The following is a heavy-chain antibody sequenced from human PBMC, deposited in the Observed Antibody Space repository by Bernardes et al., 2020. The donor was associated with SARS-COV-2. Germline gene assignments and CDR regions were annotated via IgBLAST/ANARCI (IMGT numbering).Heavy chain of an antibody. CDR3: ARERGALVTGGSFYHGMDV. D-gene: IGHD5-18*01. J-gene: IGHJ6*02. CDR2: IKQDGSEK. CDR1: RFTFSRDC. Sequence: GGSLRLSCAASRFTFSRDCMSWVRQAPGKGLEWVANIKQDGSEKYYVDSVKGRFTISRDNAKNSLYLQMNSLSAEDTAIYYCARERGALVTGGSFYHGMDVWGQGTTVTVSS. V-gene: IGHV3-7*01.